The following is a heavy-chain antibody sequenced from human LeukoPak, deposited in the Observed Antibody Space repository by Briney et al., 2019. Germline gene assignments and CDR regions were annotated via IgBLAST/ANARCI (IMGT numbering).Heavy chain of an antibody. CDR2: IYSGGST. V-gene: IGHV3-66*01. CDR3: ARDGGFCSSTSCPDDAFDI. J-gene: IGHJ3*02. Sequence: PGGSLRLSCAASGFTVSSNYVSWVRQAPGKGLEWVSVIYSGGSTYYADSVKGRFTISRDNSKNTLYLQMNSLRAEDTAVYYCARDGGFCSSTSCPDDAFDIWGQGTMVTVSS. D-gene: IGHD2-2*01. CDR1: GFTVSSNY.